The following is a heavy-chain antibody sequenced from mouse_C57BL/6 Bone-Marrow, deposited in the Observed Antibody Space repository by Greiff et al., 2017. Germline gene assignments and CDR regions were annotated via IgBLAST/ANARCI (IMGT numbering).Heavy chain of an antibody. CDR1: GYTFTTYP. D-gene: IGHD2-1*01. Sequence: QVQLKESGAELVKPGASVKMSCKASGYTFTTYPIEWMKQNHGKSLEWIGNFHPYNDDTKYNEKFKGKATLTVEKSSSTVYLELSRLTSDDSAVYYGARGGNYGGYYFDYWGQGTTLTVSA. CDR2: FHPYNDDT. J-gene: IGHJ2*01. CDR3: ARGGNYGGYYFDY. V-gene: IGHV1-47*01.